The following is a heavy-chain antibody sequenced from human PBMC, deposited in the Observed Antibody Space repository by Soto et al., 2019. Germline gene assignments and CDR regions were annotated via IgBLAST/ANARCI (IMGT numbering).Heavy chain of an antibody. D-gene: IGHD6-25*01. CDR2: INAGNGNT. CDR1: GSAFTSYV. J-gene: IGHJ4*02. Sequence: SVKVSCKDAGSAFTSYVVHWVVQAPRQTLECMGWINAGNGNTKYSQKFQGRVTITRDTSASTAYMELSSLRSEDTAVYYCARGSVHFSLSRGYPFPYCRQGTL. CDR3: ARGSVHFSLSRGYPFPY. V-gene: IGHV1-3*01.